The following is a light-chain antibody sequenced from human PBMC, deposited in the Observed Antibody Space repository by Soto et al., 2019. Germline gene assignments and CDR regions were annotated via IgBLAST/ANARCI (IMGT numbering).Light chain of an antibody. V-gene: IGLV2-23*01. Sequence: QSALTQPASVSGSPGQSITISCTGTSSDVGSYDLVSWYQQPPGKAPKLMIYEDTKRPSGISTRFSGSKSGNAASLTISGLHDEDEDDYYCCSYAGSGPFVFGTGTKLTVL. J-gene: IGLJ1*01. CDR2: EDT. CDR1: SSDVGSYDL. CDR3: CSYAGSGPFV.